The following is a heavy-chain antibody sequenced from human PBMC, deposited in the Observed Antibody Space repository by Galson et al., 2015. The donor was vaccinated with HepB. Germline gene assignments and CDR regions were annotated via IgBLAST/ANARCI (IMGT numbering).Heavy chain of an antibody. J-gene: IGHJ4*02. CDR2: VNPDTGNT. V-gene: IGHV1-18*01. CDR3: ARSSVDFWY. D-gene: IGHD3-3*01. Sequence: SVKVSCKASGYRFSGYVISWIRQAPGQGLEWMGWVNPDTGNTKYGHRFEGRVTMTADTSTSIAYMGLRSLTSDDTAVYYCARSSVDFWYWGQGALVTVSS. CDR1: GYRFSGYV.